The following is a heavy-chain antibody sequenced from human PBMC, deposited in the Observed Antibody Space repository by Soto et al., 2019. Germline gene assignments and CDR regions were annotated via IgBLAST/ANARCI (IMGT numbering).Heavy chain of an antibody. J-gene: IGHJ4*02. CDR2: ILYSGST. CDR1: GVSISSSSSY. D-gene: IGHD3-3*01. Sequence: SETLSLTCTVSGVSISSSSSYWGWIRQPPGKGLEWIGTILYSGSTYYNPSLKSRVTISVDTSKNQFSLNLSSVTAADTAVYYCASYDFWGGYFDYWGQGTLVTVSS. CDR3: ASYDFWGGYFDY. V-gene: IGHV4-39*01.